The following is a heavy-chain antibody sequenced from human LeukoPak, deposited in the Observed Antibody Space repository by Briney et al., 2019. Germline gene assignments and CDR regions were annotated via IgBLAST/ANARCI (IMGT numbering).Heavy chain of an antibody. D-gene: IGHD6-19*01. Sequence: GGSLRLSCAASGFAFSSQAMGWVRQAPGKGVEWVLDISDSGSLTYYADSVKGRFTISRDNSKNTLFLQMNSLRVEDTAVYYCVKDARRTNGWYFFDYWGQGTLVTVSS. CDR3: VKDARRTNGWYFFDY. CDR2: ISDSGSLT. CDR1: GFAFSSQA. J-gene: IGHJ4*02. V-gene: IGHV3-23*01.